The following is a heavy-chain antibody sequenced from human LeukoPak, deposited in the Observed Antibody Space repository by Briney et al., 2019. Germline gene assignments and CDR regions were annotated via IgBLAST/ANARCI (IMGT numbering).Heavy chain of an antibody. J-gene: IGHJ1*01. Sequence: ASVKVPCKASGYTFTSYYMHWVRQAPGQGLEWMGIINPSGGSTSYAQKFQGRVTMTRDTSTSTVYMELSSLRSEDTAVYYCAREHCSGGSCYTPAEYFQHWGQGTLVTVSS. V-gene: IGHV1-46*01. CDR3: AREHCSGGSCYTPAEYFQH. CDR1: GYTFTSYY. D-gene: IGHD2-15*01. CDR2: INPSGGST.